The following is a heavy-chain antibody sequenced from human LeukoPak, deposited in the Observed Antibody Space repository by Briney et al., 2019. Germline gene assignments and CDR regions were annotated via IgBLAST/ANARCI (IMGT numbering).Heavy chain of an antibody. V-gene: IGHV4-59*01. J-gene: IGHJ4*02. CDR1: GGSISSYY. CDR2: IYYSGST. D-gene: IGHD6-13*01. Sequence: SETLSLTYPVSGGSISSYYWSWIRQPPGKGLEWLGYIYYSGSTNYNPSLKSRVTISVDTSKNQFSLKLSSVTAADTAVYYCARGKYSSSPYYFDYWGQGTLVTVSS. CDR3: ARGKYSSSPYYFDY.